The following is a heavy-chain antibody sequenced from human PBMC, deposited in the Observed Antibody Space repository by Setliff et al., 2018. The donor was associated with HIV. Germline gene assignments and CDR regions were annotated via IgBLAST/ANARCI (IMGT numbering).Heavy chain of an antibody. CDR1: GFSISTNYY. V-gene: IGHV4-38-2*01. CDR3: ARHSGGDQLLREFDY. J-gene: IGHJ4*02. D-gene: IGHD2-2*01. Sequence: PSETLSLTCAVSGFSISTNYYWGWIRQPPGKGLDWIGGIYHSGSTYYNPSLKSRVTISVDTSKNQSSLELSSATAADTAIFYCARHSGGDQLLREFDYWGQGTLVTVS. CDR2: IYHSGST.